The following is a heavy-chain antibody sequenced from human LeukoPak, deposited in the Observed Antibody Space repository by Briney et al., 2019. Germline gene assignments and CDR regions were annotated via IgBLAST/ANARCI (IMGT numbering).Heavy chain of an antibody. CDR3: ASSKYFDWPIPPDDAFDI. Sequence: ASVKVSCKASGGTFSSYAISWVRQAPGQGLEWMGGIIPIFGTANYAQKFQGRVTITTDESTSTAYMELSSLRSDDTAVYYCASSKYFDWPIPPDDAFDIWGQGTMVTVSS. V-gene: IGHV1-69*05. D-gene: IGHD3-9*01. CDR1: GGTFSSYA. CDR2: IIPIFGTA. J-gene: IGHJ3*02.